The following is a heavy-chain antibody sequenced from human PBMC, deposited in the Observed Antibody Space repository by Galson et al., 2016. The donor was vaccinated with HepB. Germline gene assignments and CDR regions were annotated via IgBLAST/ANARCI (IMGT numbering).Heavy chain of an antibody. J-gene: IGHJ4*02. CDR3: AKERLVRRIFDH. CDR2: ISTRRTT. D-gene: IGHD1-1*01. Sequence: SLRLSCAASGFVFSNFGLSWVRQAPGKGLEWVASISTRRTTYYSDSVQGRCTISRDNSNNTLYLQMNGLRAEDTAAYYCAKERLVRRIFDHWGQGTLLTVSS. V-gene: IGHV3-23*01. CDR1: GFVFSNFG.